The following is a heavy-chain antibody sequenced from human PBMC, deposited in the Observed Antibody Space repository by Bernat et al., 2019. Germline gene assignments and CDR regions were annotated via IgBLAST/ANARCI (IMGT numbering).Heavy chain of an antibody. V-gene: IGHV3-7*03. J-gene: IGHJ4*02. Sequence: EVQLVESGGGLVQPGGSLRLSCAASGFSFSGYWMSWVRQAPGKGLEWVANIKQDGSEKYLEDSVKGRFTISRDNAKNSLYLQMNSLRAEDTAVYYCARGPFEPYDFWSGYRLSLHFDYWGQGTLVTVSS. D-gene: IGHD3-3*01. CDR2: IKQDGSEK. CDR1: GFSFSGYW. CDR3: ARGPFEPYDFWSGYRLSLHFDY.